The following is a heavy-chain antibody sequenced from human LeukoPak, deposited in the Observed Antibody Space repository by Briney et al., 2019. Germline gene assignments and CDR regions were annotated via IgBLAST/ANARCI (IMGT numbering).Heavy chain of an antibody. CDR3: AKDLDYGDYGDY. D-gene: IGHD4-17*01. J-gene: IGHJ4*02. V-gene: IGHV3-23*01. Sequence: PGGSLRLSCAASGFTFSSYAMSWVRQAPGTGLEWVSAISGSGGSTYYADSVKGRFTISRDNSKNTLYLQMNSLRAEDTAVYYCAKDLDYGDYGDYWGQGTLVTVSS. CDR1: GFTFSSYA. CDR2: ISGSGGST.